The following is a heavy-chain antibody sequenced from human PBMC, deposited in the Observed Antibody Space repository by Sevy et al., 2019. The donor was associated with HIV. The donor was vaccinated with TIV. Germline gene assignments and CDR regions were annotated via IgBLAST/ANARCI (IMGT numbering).Heavy chain of an antibody. CDR1: GYTFPTYG. CDR3: ARGGYGDYSNYFDP. Sequence: ASVKVSCKAAGYTFPTYGIGWVRQAPGQGLEWMGWSSADNGDTNYAQKFQGRVTMATHTSSSTAYMELRSLRSDDTAVYYCARGGYGDYSNYFDPWGQGTLVTVSS. D-gene: IGHD4-4*01. V-gene: IGHV1-18*01. J-gene: IGHJ5*02. CDR2: SSADNGDT.